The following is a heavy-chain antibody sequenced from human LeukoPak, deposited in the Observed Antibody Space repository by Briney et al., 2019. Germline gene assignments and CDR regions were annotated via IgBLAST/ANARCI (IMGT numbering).Heavy chain of an antibody. V-gene: IGHV3-21*04. J-gene: IGHJ4*02. CDR1: GFTFSSYS. CDR2: ISSSSSYI. D-gene: IGHD6-19*01. CDR3: ARDYARREQWLVS. Sequence: GGSLRLSCAASGFTFSSYSMNWVRQAPGKGLEWVSSISSSSSYIYYADSVKGRFTISRDNAKNSLYLQMNSLRAEDTAVYYCARDYARREQWLVSWGQGTLVTVSS.